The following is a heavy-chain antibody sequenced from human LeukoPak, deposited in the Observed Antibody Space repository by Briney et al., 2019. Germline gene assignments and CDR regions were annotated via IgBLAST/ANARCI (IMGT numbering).Heavy chain of an antibody. CDR1: GFTFSSYA. Sequence: PGRSLRLSCAASGFTFSSYAMHWVRQAPGKGLEWVGNIKQDGSEKYYMDSVKGRFTISRDNAKNSLYLQMNSLRAEDTAVYYCARVLYDSSGYYYVPNWIDPWGQGTLVTVSS. V-gene: IGHV3-7*01. CDR2: IKQDGSEK. CDR3: ARVLYDSSGYYYVPNWIDP. D-gene: IGHD3-22*01. J-gene: IGHJ5*02.